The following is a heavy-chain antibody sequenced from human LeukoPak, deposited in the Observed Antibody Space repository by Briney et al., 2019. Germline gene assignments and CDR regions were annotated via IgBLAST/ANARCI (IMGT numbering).Heavy chain of an antibody. CDR2: IWYDGSNK. D-gene: IGHD3-22*01. CDR1: GFTFSSYG. V-gene: IGHV3-33*01. J-gene: IGHJ5*02. Sequence: GGPLRLSCAASGFTFSSYGMHWVRQAPGKGLEWVAVIWYDGSNKYYADSVKGRFTISRDNSKNTLYLQMNSLRAEDTAVYYCAREYYYDSSGYLNWFDPWGQGTLVTVSS. CDR3: AREYYYDSSGYLNWFDP.